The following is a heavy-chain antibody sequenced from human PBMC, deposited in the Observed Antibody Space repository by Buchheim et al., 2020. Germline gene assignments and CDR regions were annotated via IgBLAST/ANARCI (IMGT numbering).Heavy chain of an antibody. V-gene: IGHV4-59*12. D-gene: IGHD3-10*01. J-gene: IGHJ4*02. Sequence: QVQLQESGPGLVKPSETLSLTCTVSGGSISSYYWSWIRQPPGKGLEWIGYIYHSGSTSYNPSLKSRVTISVDTSKNQFSLKLSSVTAADTAVYYCASRYYYGSGSYYRYWGQGTL. CDR3: ASRYYYGSGSYYRY. CDR1: GGSISSYY. CDR2: IYHSGST.